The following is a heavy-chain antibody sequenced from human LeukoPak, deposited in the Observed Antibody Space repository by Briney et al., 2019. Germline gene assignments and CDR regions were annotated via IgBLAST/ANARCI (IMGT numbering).Heavy chain of an antibody. CDR3: AKARPSITIFGVVISSYYYYGMDV. CDR2: ISGSGGST. Sequence: GGSLRLSCAASGFTFSSYAMSWVRQAPGKGLEWASAISGSGGSTYYADSVKGRFTISRDNSKNTLYLQMNSLRAEDTAVYYCAKARPSITIFGVVISSYYYYGMDVWGQGTTVTVSS. CDR1: GFTFSSYA. D-gene: IGHD3-3*01. V-gene: IGHV3-23*01. J-gene: IGHJ6*02.